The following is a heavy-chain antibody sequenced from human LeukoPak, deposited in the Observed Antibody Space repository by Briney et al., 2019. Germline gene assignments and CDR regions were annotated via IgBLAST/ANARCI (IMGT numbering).Heavy chain of an antibody. J-gene: IGHJ4*02. CDR2: INHSGST. Sequence: PSETLSLTCAVYGGSFSGYYWSWIRQPPGKGLEWIGEINHSGSTNYNPSLKSRVTISVDTSKNQFSLKLSSVTAADTAVYYCARWAVADPGYWGQGTLVTVSS. V-gene: IGHV4-34*01. CDR1: GGSFSGYY. CDR3: ARWAVADPGY. D-gene: IGHD6-19*01.